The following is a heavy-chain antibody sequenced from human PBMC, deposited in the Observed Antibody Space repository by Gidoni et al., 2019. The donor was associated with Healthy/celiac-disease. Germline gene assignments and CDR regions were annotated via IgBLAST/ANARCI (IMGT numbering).Heavy chain of an antibody. Sequence: QVPLQQLGAGLLKPSETLSLTCAVYGGSFSGYYWSWIRQPPGKGLEWIGEIHHSGSTNYNPSLKSLVTISVDTSKNQFSLKLSSVTAADTAVYYCARGPSTGEDWYFDLWGRGTLVTVSS. J-gene: IGHJ2*01. V-gene: IGHV4-34*01. D-gene: IGHD7-27*01. CDR2: IHHSGST. CDR1: GGSFSGYY. CDR3: ARGPSTGEDWYFDL.